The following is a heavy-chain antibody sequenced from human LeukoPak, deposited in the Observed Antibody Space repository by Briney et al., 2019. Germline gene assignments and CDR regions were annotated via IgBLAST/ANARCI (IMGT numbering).Heavy chain of an antibody. Sequence: SETLSLTCTVSGGSIRSTNYYWAWIRQPPGKGLEWIGSIYYSGTTNYNPSLKSRVTISVDTSKNHFSLKLSSVTAADTAIYYCARHLTGGTYYYYYGMDVWGQGTTVTVSS. CDR3: ARHLTGGTYYYYYGMDV. J-gene: IGHJ6*02. V-gene: IGHV4-39*01. D-gene: IGHD2-8*02. CDR1: GGSIRSTNYY. CDR2: IYYSGTT.